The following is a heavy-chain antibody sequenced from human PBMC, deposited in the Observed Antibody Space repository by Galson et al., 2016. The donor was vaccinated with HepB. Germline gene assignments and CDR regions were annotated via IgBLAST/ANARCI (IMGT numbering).Heavy chain of an antibody. CDR2: INSDGSST. CDR3: ARVGVIPYYYYGRNF. V-gene: IGHV3-74*01. J-gene: IGHJ6*01. CDR1: GFTFTSYW. Sequence: SLRLSCAASGFTFTSYWIHWVRQVPGEGLVWVSRINSDGSSTHYADSVKGRFTISRDNAKNTVYLQRNSLRVEDTAVYYCARVGVIPYYYYGRNFWGQGTMVIVSS. D-gene: IGHD3-10*01.